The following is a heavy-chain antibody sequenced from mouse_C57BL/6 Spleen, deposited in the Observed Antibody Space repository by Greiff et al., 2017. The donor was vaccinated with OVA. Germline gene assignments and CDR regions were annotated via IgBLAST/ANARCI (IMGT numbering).Heavy chain of an antibody. V-gene: IGHV1-62-2*01. CDR1: GYTFTEYT. D-gene: IGHD1-1*01. CDR2: FYPGSGSI. J-gene: IGHJ4*01. Sequence: QVQLQQSGAELVTPGASVKLSCKASGYTFTEYTIHWVKQRSGQGLEWIGWFYPGSGSIKYNEKFKDKATLTADKSSSTVYMEISRLTSEVSAVYFCARHEDGYYYGSSSYAMDYWGQGTSVTVSS. CDR3: ARHEDGYYYGSSSYAMDY.